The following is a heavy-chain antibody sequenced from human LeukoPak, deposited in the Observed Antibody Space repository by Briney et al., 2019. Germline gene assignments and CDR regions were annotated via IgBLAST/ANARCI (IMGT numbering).Heavy chain of an antibody. CDR3: AGVLLRRRYDGGSVAY. V-gene: IGHV1-8*01. D-gene: IGHD1-1*01. CDR2: MNPNSGNT. CDR1: GYTFISYD. J-gene: IGHJ4*02. Sequence: ASVKVSCKASGYTFISYDINWVRQATGQGLEWMGWMNPNSGNTGYAQKFQGRVTMTRNTSISTAYMELSSLRSEDTAVYYCAGVLLRRRYDGGSVAYWGQGTLVTVSS.